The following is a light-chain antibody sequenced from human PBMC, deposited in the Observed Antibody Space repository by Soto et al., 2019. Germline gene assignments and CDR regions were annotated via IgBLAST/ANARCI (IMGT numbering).Light chain of an antibody. CDR3: QQYGSSPFT. CDR2: TVS. Sequence: EIVITKPPLSLTVTPGEPASLSCRSSRSLFDSDDGNTYLDWYLQKLVQSPQLLIYTVSYRASGVPERFSGGGSGTDFTLTITRLQPEDFAVYYCQQYGSSPFTFGHGTKVDIK. J-gene: IGKJ3*01. CDR1: RSLFDSDDGNTY. V-gene: IGKV2-40*01.